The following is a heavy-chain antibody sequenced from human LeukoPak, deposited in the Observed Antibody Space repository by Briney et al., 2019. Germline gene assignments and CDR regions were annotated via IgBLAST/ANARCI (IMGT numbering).Heavy chain of an antibody. D-gene: IGHD5-24*01. Sequence: SETLPLTCTVSGGSISSYYWSWLRQPPGKGLEWIGYIYYSGSTNYNPSLTSRVTISVDTSKNQFSLKLSSVTAADTAVYYCARVGRYGYNLEYFDYWGQGTLVTVSS. V-gene: IGHV4-59*01. CDR3: ARVGRYGYNLEYFDY. J-gene: IGHJ4*02. CDR2: IYYSGST. CDR1: GGSISSYY.